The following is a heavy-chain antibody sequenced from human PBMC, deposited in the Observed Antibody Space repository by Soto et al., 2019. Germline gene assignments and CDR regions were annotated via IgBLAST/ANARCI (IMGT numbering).Heavy chain of an antibody. J-gene: IGHJ4*02. CDR2: ISSNGGST. Sequence: GGSLRLSCAASGFTFSSYAMHWVRQAPGKGLEYVSAISSNGGSTYYANSVKGRFTISRDNSKNTLYLQMGSLRAEDMAVYYCARSQIYGHFDYWGQGTLVTVSS. CDR3: ARSQIYGHFDY. V-gene: IGHV3-64*01. D-gene: IGHD2-2*02. CDR1: GFTFSSYA.